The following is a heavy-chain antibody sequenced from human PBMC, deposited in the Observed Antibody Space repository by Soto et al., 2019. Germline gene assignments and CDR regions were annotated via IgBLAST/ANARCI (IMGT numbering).Heavy chain of an antibody. Sequence: QITLKESGPTLVKPTQTLMLTCTFSGFSLSTSGVGVGWIRQPPGKALEWLALIYWDDDMRYSPSLKSRLTITKDTSKNQVVLTMTNMDPVDTATYYCAHRRQWDLKSLNAFDIWGQGTMVTVSS. CDR2: IYWDDDM. CDR3: AHRRQWDLKSLNAFDI. CDR1: GFSLSTSGVG. D-gene: IGHD1-26*01. J-gene: IGHJ3*02. V-gene: IGHV2-5*02.